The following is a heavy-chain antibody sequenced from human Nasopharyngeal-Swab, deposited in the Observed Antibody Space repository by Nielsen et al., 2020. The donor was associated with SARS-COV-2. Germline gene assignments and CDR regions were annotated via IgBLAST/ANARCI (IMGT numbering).Heavy chain of an antibody. D-gene: IGHD6-13*01. J-gene: IGHJ6*02. Sequence: GESLKISCAASGFTFSSYDMHWVRQATGKGLEWVSAIGTAGDTYYPGSMKGRFTISRENAKNSLYLQMNSLRAGDTAVYYCARDRVDSSSWGYYYYGMDVWGQGTTVTVSS. CDR1: GFTFSSYD. V-gene: IGHV3-13*01. CDR3: ARDRVDSSSWGYYYYGMDV. CDR2: IGTAGDT.